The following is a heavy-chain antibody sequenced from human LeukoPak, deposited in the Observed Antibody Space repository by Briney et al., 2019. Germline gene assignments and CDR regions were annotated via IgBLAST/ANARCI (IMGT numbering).Heavy chain of an antibody. J-gene: IGHJ4*02. CDR1: GFTFSHYW. CDR3: ATHRGYSYGTAEDFDY. Sequence: GGSLRLSCADSGFTFSHYWMSWVRQAPGKGLEWVANIKQDGSEKYYVDSVKGRFTISRDNAKNSLYLQMNSLRAEDTALYYCATHRGYSYGTAEDFDYWGQGTLVTVSS. V-gene: IGHV3-7*01. CDR2: IKQDGSEK. D-gene: IGHD5-18*01.